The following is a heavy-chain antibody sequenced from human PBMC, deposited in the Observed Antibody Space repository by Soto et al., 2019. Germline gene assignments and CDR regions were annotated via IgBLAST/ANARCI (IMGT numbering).Heavy chain of an antibody. CDR3: ARGSSVRGTNV. J-gene: IGHJ6*02. CDR2: ISGTDPYM. V-gene: IGHV3-11*06. CDR1: GFIFSDYY. Sequence: GGSLRLSCAASGFIFSDYYMSWVRQAPGKGLEWVSYISGTDPYMKYADAVRGRFTISRDNAKNSAYLQMNSLRDDDTAVYYCARGSSVRGTNVWGQGTTVTVSS. D-gene: IGHD6-13*01.